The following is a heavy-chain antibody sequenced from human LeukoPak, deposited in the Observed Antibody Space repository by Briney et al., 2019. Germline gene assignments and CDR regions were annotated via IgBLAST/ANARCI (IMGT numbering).Heavy chain of an antibody. CDR3: ARVRIAARPDGLYYYYYMDV. CDR2: IYYSGST. D-gene: IGHD6-6*01. CDR1: GGSISSHY. Sequence: SETLSLTCTVSGGSISSHYWSWIRQPPGKGLEWIGYIYYSGSTNYNPSLKSRLTISVDTSKSQFSLQLSYVTAADTAVYYCARVRIAARPDGLYYYYYMDVWGKGTTVTVSS. V-gene: IGHV4-59*11. J-gene: IGHJ6*03.